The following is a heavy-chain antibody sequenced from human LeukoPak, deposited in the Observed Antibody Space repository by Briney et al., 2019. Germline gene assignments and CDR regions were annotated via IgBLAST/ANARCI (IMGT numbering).Heavy chain of an antibody. CDR3: TKAISGWYYFNY. D-gene: IGHD6-19*01. CDR1: GFVSDDSD. J-gene: IGHJ4*02. V-gene: IGHV3-43*02. CDR2: ISGDGRT. Sequence: GGSLRLSXAASGFVSDDSDMHWVRQAPGKGLEWVSVISGDGRTFYADSVKGRFTISRDNSKNSLHLQMNSLSTEDTAFYYCTKAISGWYYFNYWGQGTLVTVSS.